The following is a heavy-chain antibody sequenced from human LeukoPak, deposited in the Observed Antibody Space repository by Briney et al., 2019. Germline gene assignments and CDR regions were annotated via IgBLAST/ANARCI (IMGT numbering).Heavy chain of an antibody. J-gene: IGHJ4*02. D-gene: IGHD5-12*01. CDR2: IYYTGST. CDR1: GGSIGGYY. Sequence: SETLSLTCTVSGGSIGGYYWSWIRQPPGKGLEWIGYIYYTGSTNYNPSLKSRVTISVDTSKNQFSLKLSSVTAADTAVYYCARRGYSGYERFDYWGQGTLVAVSA. CDR3: ARRGYSGYERFDY. V-gene: IGHV4-59*08.